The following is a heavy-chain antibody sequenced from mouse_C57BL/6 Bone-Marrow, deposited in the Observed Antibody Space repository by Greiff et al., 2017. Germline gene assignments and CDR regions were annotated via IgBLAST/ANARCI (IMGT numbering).Heavy chain of an antibody. V-gene: IGHV1-78*01. D-gene: IGHD2-1*01. Sequence: VKVVESDAELVKPGASVKISCKVSGYTFTDHTIHWMKQRPEQGLEWIGYIYPRDGSTKYNEKFKGKATLTADKSSSTAYMQLNSLTSEDSAVYFCARREDGNYEDYWGQGTTLTVSS. CDR3: ARREDGNYEDY. J-gene: IGHJ2*01. CDR2: IYPRDGST. CDR1: GYTFTDHT.